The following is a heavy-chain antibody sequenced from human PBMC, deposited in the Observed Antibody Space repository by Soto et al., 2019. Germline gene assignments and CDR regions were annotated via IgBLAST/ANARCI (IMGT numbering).Heavy chain of an antibody. Sequence: QVQLVESGGGVVQPGRSLRLSCAASGFTFSSYGMHWVRQAPGKGLEWVAVISYDGSNKYYADSVKGRFTISRDNSKNTRYLQMNGLRAEDTAVYYCANGQVTVVTPGYFHHWGQGTLVTVSS. CDR1: GFTFSSYG. D-gene: IGHD2-21*02. V-gene: IGHV3-30*18. CDR2: ISYDGSNK. J-gene: IGHJ1*01. CDR3: ANGQVTVVTPGYFHH.